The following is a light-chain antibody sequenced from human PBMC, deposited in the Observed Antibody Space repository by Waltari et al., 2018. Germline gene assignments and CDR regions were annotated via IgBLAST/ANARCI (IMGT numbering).Light chain of an antibody. CDR1: QRLSKNY. Sequence: VLTQSPVILSLSPGESATLSCRASQRLSKNYLAWYRQKPGRAPTRLIYGASSRATGIPDRFSGSGSGTDFSLTINRLEPEDFAVYYCQQYGSSVMYTFGQGTKLEIK. CDR3: QQYGSSVMYT. V-gene: IGKV3-20*01. J-gene: IGKJ2*01. CDR2: GAS.